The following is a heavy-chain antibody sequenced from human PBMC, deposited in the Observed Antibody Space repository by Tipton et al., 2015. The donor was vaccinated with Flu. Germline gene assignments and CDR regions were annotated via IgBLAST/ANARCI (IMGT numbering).Heavy chain of an antibody. J-gene: IGHJ4*02. CDR3: AKEEGGIVGSTIDY. Sequence: SLRLSCAASGFTFSNYWMNWVRQAPGKGLEWVAKIKQDGSEKYYVDSVKDRFTISRDNAKNSLYLQMNGLRAEDTAVYYCAKEEGGIVGSTIDYWGQGTLVTVSS. CDR2: IKQDGSEK. V-gene: IGHV3-7*03. D-gene: IGHD1-26*01. CDR1: GFTFSNYW.